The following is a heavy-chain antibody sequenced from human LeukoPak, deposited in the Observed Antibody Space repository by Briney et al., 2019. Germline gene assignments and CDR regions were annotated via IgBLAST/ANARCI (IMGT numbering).Heavy chain of an antibody. CDR1: GGSISSYY. V-gene: IGHV4-59*10. CDR3: ARGFGYDSSGYYYYYMDV. D-gene: IGHD3-22*01. Sequence: PSETLSLTCAVYGGSISSYYWSWIRQPAGKGLEWIGRIYTSGSTNYNPSLKSRVTMSVDTSKNQFSLKLSSVTAADTAVYYCARGFGYDSSGYYYYYMDVWGKGTTVTISS. J-gene: IGHJ6*03. CDR2: IYTSGST.